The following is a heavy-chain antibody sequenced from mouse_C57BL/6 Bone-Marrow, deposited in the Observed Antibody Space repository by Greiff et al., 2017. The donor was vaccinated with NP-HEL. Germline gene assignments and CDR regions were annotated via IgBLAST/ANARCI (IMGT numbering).Heavy chain of an antibody. Sequence: QVQLKASGAELARPGASVKLSCKASGSNFTSYGISWVTQRTGQGLEWIGDIYPCSGNPYSNDKYKGKAPRTADKSSSTAYMELRSLTSEDSAVYFCARWTTMVTTRDYWGQGTTLTVSS. V-gene: IGHV1-81*01. J-gene: IGHJ2*01. CDR3: ARWTTMVTTRDY. CDR1: GSNFTSYG. D-gene: IGHD2-2*01. CDR2: IYPCSGNP.